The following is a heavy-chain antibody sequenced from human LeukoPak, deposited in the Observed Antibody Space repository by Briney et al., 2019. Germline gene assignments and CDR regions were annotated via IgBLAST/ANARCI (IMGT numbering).Heavy chain of an antibody. CDR2: IYYSGST. CDR3: AREGIRGVPNWFDP. J-gene: IGHJ5*02. CDR1: GGSISSSSYY. Sequence: SETLSLTCTVSGGSISSSSYYWGWIRQPPGKGLEWIGSIYYSGSTYYNPSLKSRVTISVDTSKNQLSLKLTSVTAADTAVYYCAREGIRGVPNWFDPWGQGTLVIVSS. D-gene: IGHD3-10*01. V-gene: IGHV4-39*07.